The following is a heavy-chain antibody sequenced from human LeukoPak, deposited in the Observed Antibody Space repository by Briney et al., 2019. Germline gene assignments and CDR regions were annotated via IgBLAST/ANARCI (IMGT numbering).Heavy chain of an antibody. CDR3: ARHSMLRYFDSP. D-gene: IGHD3-9*01. Sequence: SETLSLTCAVYGGSFSGYYWSWIRQPPRKGLEWIGEINHSGSTNYNPSLKSRITIFVDTSKNQFSLELTSVTAADTAVYYCARHSMLRYFDSPWGQGTLVTVSS. CDR2: INHSGST. CDR1: GGSFSGYY. J-gene: IGHJ5*02. V-gene: IGHV4-34*01.